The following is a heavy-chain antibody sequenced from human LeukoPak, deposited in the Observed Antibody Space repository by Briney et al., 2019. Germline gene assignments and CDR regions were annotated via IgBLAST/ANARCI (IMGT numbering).Heavy chain of an antibody. J-gene: IGHJ4*02. V-gene: IGHV4-39*01. CDR3: ARERYYYDSSSEGNY. Sequence: SETLSLTCTVSGGSISSSHYYWGWIRQPPGKGLEWIGSFYYGGNTHYNPSLKSRVAISVDTSKNQFSLKLTSVTAADTAVYYCARERYYYDSSSEGNYWGQGTLVTVSS. CDR1: GGSISSSHYY. CDR2: FYYGGNT. D-gene: IGHD3-22*01.